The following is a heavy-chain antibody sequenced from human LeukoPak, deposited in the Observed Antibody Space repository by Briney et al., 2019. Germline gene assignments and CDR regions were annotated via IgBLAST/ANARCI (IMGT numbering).Heavy chain of an antibody. CDR3: ARVVPAAWAFDI. V-gene: IGHV3-9*01. CDR1: GFTFDDYA. Sequence: GRSLRLSCAASGFTFDDYAMHWVRQAPGKGLEWVSGISWNSGSIGYADSVKGRFTIPRDNAKNSLYLQMNSLRAEDTALYYCARVVPAAWAFDIWGQGTMVTVSS. CDR2: ISWNSGSI. J-gene: IGHJ3*02. D-gene: IGHD2-2*01.